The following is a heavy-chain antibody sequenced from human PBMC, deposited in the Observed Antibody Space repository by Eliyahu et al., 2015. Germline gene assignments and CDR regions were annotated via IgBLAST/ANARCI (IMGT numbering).Heavy chain of an antibody. CDR3: AKDRSGSWTFDY. J-gene: IGHJ4*02. V-gene: IGHV3-30*18. D-gene: IGHD6-13*01. CDR1: CG. CDR2: ISDDRSAQ. Sequence: CGMHWVRQAPGKGLEWVAFISDDRSAQWYADSVKGRFTISSDNSRNTVYLQMNTLRGDXTAVYYCAKDRSGSWTFDYWGQGTLVTVSS.